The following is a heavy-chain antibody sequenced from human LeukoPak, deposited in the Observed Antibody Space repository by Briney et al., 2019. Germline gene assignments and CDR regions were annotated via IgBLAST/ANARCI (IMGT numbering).Heavy chain of an antibody. CDR3: ARIRVEWELHATQTDC. Sequence: PGGSLRLSCVASGITFSNYAMSWVRQAPGKGLEWVSGISASDGRTYYADSVKGRFTISRDNAKNSLYLQMNSLRAEDTAVYYCARIRVEWELHATQTDCWGQGTLVTVSS. CDR1: GITFSNYA. CDR2: ISASDGRT. V-gene: IGHV3-23*01. J-gene: IGHJ4*02. D-gene: IGHD1-26*01.